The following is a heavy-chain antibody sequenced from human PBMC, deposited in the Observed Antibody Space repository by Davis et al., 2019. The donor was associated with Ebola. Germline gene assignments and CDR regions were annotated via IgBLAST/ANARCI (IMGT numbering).Heavy chain of an antibody. Sequence: KVSCKGSGYSFTTYWIGWVRQMPGKGLQWMGVIYPGDSDTTYSPSFQGQVTISADKSISTAYLQWSSLKASDTAMYYCARRPRRPSDAFDIWGQGTMVTVSS. CDR1: GYSFTTYW. V-gene: IGHV5-51*01. CDR2: IYPGDSDT. CDR3: ARRPRRPSDAFDI. J-gene: IGHJ3*02.